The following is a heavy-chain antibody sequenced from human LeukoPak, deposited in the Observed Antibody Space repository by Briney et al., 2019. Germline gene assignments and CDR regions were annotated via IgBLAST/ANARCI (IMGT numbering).Heavy chain of an antibody. CDR3: AREVKQQLANWFDP. CDR1: GGSISSYY. J-gene: IGHJ5*02. D-gene: IGHD6-13*01. CDR2: IYTSGST. Sequence: SETLSLTCTVSGGSISSYYWSWIRQPPGKGLEWIGYIYTSGSTNNNPSLKSRVTISVDTSKNQFSLKLSSVTAADTAVYYCAREVKQQLANWFDPWGQGTLVTVSS. V-gene: IGHV4-4*09.